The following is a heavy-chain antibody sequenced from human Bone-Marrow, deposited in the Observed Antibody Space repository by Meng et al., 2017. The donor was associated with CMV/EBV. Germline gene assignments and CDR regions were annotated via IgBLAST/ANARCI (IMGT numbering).Heavy chain of an antibody. D-gene: IGHD6-6*01. CDR3: AREGHSSYYGIDV. V-gene: IGHV1-69*08. Sequence: SVKVSCKASGDTFSSYTISWVRQATGQGLEWMGRINPNLGKANYAQKFQGRVTITADKSTSTALMELSSLVSEDTAGYCCAREGHSSYYGIDVWGQGTTVTVAS. J-gene: IGHJ6*02. CDR1: GDTFSSYT. CDR2: INPNLGKA.